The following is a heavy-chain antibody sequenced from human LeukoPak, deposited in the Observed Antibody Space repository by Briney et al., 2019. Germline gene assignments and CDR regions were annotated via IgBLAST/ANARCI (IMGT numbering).Heavy chain of an antibody. Sequence: GGSLRLSCAASGFTFSSYAMHWVRQAPGKGLEWVAVISYDGSNKYYADSVKGRFTISRDNSKNTLYLQMNSLRAEDTAVYYCARDKEMRRTWGYFDYWGQGTLVTVFS. CDR2: ISYDGSNK. D-gene: IGHD5-24*01. V-gene: IGHV3-30*04. CDR3: ARDKEMRRTWGYFDY. CDR1: GFTFSSYA. J-gene: IGHJ4*02.